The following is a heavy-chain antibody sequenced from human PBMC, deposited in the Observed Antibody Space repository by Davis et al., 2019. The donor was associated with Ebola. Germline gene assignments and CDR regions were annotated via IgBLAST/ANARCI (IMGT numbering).Heavy chain of an antibody. CDR1: GFTSSPYR. V-gene: IGHV3-48*02. CDR3: VRDQHYAFDV. J-gene: IGHJ3*01. CDR2: ISRSSDFI. Sequence: GGSLRLSCEVSGFTSSPYRINWVRKAPGKGLEWVSYISRSSDFIWYADSVKGRFSISRDNAKNSLFLQMNTLRDEDTAMYYCVRDQHYAFDVWGQGTMVTVSS. D-gene: IGHD3-3*02.